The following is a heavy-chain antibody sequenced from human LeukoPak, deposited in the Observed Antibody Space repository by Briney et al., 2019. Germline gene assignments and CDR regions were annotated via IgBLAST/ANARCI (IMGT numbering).Heavy chain of an antibody. J-gene: IGHJ3*02. Sequence: GGSLRLSCAASGFTFSSYAMSWVRQAPGKGLEWVSAISGSGGSTYYADSVKGRFTISRDNSKNTLYLQMNSLRAEDTAVYYCAKGVNYDILTGYFPGDAFDIWGQGTVVTVSS. CDR3: AKGVNYDILTGYFPGDAFDI. CDR2: ISGSGGST. D-gene: IGHD3-9*01. V-gene: IGHV3-23*01. CDR1: GFTFSSYA.